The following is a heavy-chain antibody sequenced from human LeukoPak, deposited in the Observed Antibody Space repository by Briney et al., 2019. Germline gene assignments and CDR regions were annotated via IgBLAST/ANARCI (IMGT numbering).Heavy chain of an antibody. D-gene: IGHD3-3*01. CDR3: ARHDFWSGYIDY. CDR1: GFTVSSNY. V-gene: IGHV3-66*02. CDR2: IYSGGST. Sequence: PGGSLRLSCAASGFTVSSNYMSWVRQAPGKGLEWVSVIYSGGSTYYADSVKGRFIISRDNSKNTLYLQMNSLRAEDTAVYYCARHDFWSGYIDYWGQGTLVTVSS. J-gene: IGHJ4*02.